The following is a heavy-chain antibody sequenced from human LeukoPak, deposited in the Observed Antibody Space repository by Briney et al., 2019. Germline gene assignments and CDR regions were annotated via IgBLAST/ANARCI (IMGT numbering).Heavy chain of an antibody. CDR2: ISDSGST. CDR1: GDPIINYY. D-gene: IGHD3-22*01. J-gene: IGHJ4*02. Sequence: SETLSLTCTVSGDPIINYYWNWIRQPPGKGLEWIGYISDSGSTNYNPSLMSRVTISVDTSKNQFSLKLNSVTAADTAVYYCARQAYDSIGFYDYWGQGTLVTVSS. CDR3: ARQAYDSIGFYDY. V-gene: IGHV4-59*01.